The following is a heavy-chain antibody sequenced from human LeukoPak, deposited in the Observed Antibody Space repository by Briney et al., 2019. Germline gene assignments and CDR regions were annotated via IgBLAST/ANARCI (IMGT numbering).Heavy chain of an antibody. Sequence: GGSLRLSCAASGFTFTTDAMSWVRQAPGKGLEWVSGISGSGGSTYHADSVKGRFTISRDNSKNTLDLQMNSLRAEDTAVYYCAKGTHYYDSSGPIDYWGQGTLVTVSS. J-gene: IGHJ4*02. CDR1: GFTFTTDA. V-gene: IGHV3-23*01. CDR2: ISGSGGST. D-gene: IGHD3-22*01. CDR3: AKGTHYYDSSGPIDY.